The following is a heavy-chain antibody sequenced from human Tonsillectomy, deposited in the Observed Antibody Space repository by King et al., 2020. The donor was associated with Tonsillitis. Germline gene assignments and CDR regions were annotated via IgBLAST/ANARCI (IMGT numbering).Heavy chain of an antibody. CDR1: GFTFGDYT. Sequence: VQLVESGGGLVQPGRSLRLSCTGSGFTFGDYTMSWFRQAPGKGLEWVGFIRGKAYGGTTEYAASVKGRFTISRDDSKSIAYLQMNSLKTEDTAVYYCTRIRLWFGGHLDVWGQGTTVTVSS. D-gene: IGHD3-10*01. J-gene: IGHJ6*02. CDR2: IRGKAYGGTT. V-gene: IGHV3-49*03. CDR3: TRIRLWFGGHLDV.